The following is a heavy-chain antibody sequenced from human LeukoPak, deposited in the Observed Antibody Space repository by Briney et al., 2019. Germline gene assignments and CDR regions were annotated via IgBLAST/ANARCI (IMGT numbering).Heavy chain of an antibody. CDR1: GFTFGDYV. CDR2: IRGKAYGGTT. J-gene: IGHJ4*02. D-gene: IGHD2-2*01. V-gene: IGHV3-49*04. CDR3: TRARLVGYCTSTSCYGGSYFDY. Sequence: GGSLRLSCTASGFTFGDYVMSWVRQAPGKGLEWVGFIRGKAYGGTTEYAASVKGRFTISRDDSKSIASLQMNSLKTEDTAVYYCTRARLVGYCTSTSCYGGSYFDYWGQGTLVTVSS.